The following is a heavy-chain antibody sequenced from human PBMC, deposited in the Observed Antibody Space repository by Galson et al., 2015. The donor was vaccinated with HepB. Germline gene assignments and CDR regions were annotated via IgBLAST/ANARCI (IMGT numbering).Heavy chain of an antibody. CDR1: GYTFASYA. CDR3: ARDQGDSYGVVFDY. J-gene: IGHJ4*02. CDR2: INAGNGNT. D-gene: IGHD5-18*01. V-gene: IGHV1-3*01. Sequence: SVKVSCKASGYTFASYAMHWVRQAPGQRLEWMGWINAGNGNTKYSQNFQGRVTISRDTSASTAYMELRSLRSEDTAVYFCARDQGDSYGVVFDYWGQGTLVTVSS.